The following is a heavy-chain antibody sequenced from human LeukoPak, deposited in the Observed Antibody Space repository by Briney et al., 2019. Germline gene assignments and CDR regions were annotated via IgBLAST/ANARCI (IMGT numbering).Heavy chain of an antibody. CDR3: ASEYCSGGNCYFDY. CDR2: IFPGDSGT. V-gene: IGHV5-51*01. Sequence: GESLEISCEGSGYCFSTYWIGWVRQLPGQGLECMGIIFPGDSGTRYSPSFQCQVTISADKSISTAYLQWSSLKASDTAICYCASEYCSGGNCYFDYWGQGTLVTVSS. CDR1: GYCFSTYW. D-gene: IGHD2-15*01. J-gene: IGHJ4*02.